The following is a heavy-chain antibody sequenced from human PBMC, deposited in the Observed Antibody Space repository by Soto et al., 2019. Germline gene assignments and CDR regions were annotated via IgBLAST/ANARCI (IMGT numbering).Heavy chain of an antibody. D-gene: IGHD5-12*01. CDR3: ARGADMATILDPYYFDY. Sequence: ASVKVSCKASGYTFTGYYMHWVRQAPGQGLEWMGWINPNSGGTNYAQKFQGWVTMTKNTLYLQMNSLRAEDTAVYYCARGADMATILDPYYFDYWGQGTRVTVSS. CDR1: GYTFTGYY. V-gene: IGHV1-2*04. J-gene: IGHJ4*02. CDR2: INPNSGGT.